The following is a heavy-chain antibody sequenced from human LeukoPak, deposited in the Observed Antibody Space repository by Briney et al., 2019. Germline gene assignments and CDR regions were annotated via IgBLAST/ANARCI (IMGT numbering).Heavy chain of an antibody. CDR1: GYTFTSYG. CDR3: ARRSSTSSRSNAFDI. Sequence: ASVKVSCKASGYTFTSYGISWVRQAPGQGLEWMGWISTYNGNTNYAQKLQGRVTMTTDTSTSTAYMQLRSLRSDDTAVYYCARRSSTSSRSNAFDIWGQGTMVTVSS. CDR2: ISTYNGNT. V-gene: IGHV1-18*01. J-gene: IGHJ3*02. D-gene: IGHD2-2*01.